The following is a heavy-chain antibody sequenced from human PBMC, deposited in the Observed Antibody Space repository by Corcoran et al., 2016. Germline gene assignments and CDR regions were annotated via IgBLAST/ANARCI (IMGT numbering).Heavy chain of an antibody. CDR3: ARNYIVVVPAAPYYYYYGIYV. Sequence: QVTLRESGPALVKPTQTLTLTCTFSGFSLSTSGMCVSWIRQPPGKALEWLALIDWDDDKYYSTSLKTSLTISKDTSKNQVVLTMINMDPLDTATYYCARNYIVVVPAAPYYYYYGIYVWGQGTTVTVSS. CDR1: GFSLSTSGMC. CDR2: IDWDDDK. J-gene: IGHJ6*02. D-gene: IGHD2-2*01. V-gene: IGHV2-70*01.